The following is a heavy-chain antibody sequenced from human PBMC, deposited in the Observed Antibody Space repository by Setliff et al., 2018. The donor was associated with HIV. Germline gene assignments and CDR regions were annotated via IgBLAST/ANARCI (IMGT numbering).Heavy chain of an antibody. CDR1: GYTFTSYG. CDR2: ISAYNGNT. J-gene: IGHJ4*02. CDR3: ARGVPVLRYFDWLSRLGY. Sequence: ASVKVSCKASGYTFTSYGISWVRQAPGQGLEWMGWISAYNGNTNYAQTLQGRVTMTTDTSTSTVYMELSSLRSEDTAVYYCARGVPVLRYFDWLSRLGYWGQGTLVTVSS. V-gene: IGHV1-18*01. D-gene: IGHD3-9*01.